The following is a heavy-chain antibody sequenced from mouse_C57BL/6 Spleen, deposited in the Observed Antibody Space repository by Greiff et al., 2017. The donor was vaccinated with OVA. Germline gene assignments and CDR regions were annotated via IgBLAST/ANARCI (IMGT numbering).Heavy chain of an antibody. J-gene: IGHJ2*01. CDR3: AITTVVATDWEDY. D-gene: IGHD1-1*01. CDR2: IYPGSGST. V-gene: IGHV1-55*01. Sequence: QVQLQQPGAELVKPGASVKMSCKASGYTFTSYWITWVKQRPGQGLEWIGDIYPGSGSTNYNEKFKSKATLTVDTSSSTAYMQLLSLTSEDSAVYYCAITTVVATDWEDYWGQGTTLTVSS. CDR1: GYTFTSYW.